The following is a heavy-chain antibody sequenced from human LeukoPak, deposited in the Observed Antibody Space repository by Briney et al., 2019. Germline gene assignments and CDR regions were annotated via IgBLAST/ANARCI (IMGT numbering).Heavy chain of an antibody. J-gene: IGHJ1*01. CDR3: ARGPTMAAAGAEYFQH. CDR1: GYTFTSYY. D-gene: IGHD6-13*01. CDR2: INPSGGST. V-gene: IGHV1-46*01. Sequence: ASVKVSCKASGYTFTSYYMHWVRQAPGQGLDWMGIINPSGGSTSYAQKFQGRVTMTRDTSTSTVYMELSSLRSEDTAVYYCARGPTMAAAGAEYFQHWGQGTLVTVSS.